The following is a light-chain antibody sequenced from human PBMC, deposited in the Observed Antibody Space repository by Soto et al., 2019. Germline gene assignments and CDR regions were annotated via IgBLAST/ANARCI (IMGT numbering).Light chain of an antibody. Sequence: DIQMTQSPSSLSASVGDRVTITCRASQSISSYLNWYQQKPGKAPKLLIYAASSLQSGVPSRFSGSGSGTDFTLTISSLQPEDSATYYCQQSYSTPPVYTFGQGTKLEIK. CDR2: AAS. V-gene: IGKV1-39*01. J-gene: IGKJ2*01. CDR3: QQSYSTPPVYT. CDR1: QSISSY.